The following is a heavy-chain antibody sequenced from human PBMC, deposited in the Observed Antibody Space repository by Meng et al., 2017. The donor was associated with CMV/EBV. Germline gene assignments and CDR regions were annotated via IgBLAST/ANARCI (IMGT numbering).Heavy chain of an antibody. D-gene: IGHD2-2*01. CDR2: IYYSGST. J-gene: IGHJ4*02. CDR3: ARVGRTSCYDY. V-gene: IGHV4-30-4*08. Sequence: QTRRQVSGTGLVMPTQTLSLTCTVSGGFISSGDYYWSWIRQPPGKGLEWIGYIYYSGSTYYNPSLKSRVTISVDTSKNQFSLKLSSVTAADTAVYYCARVGRTSCYDYWGQGTLVTVSS. CDR1: GGFISSGDYY.